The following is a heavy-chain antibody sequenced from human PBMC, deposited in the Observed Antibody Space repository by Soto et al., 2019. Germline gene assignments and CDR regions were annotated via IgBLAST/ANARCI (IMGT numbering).Heavy chain of an antibody. D-gene: IGHD3-22*01. CDR3: TTEHYYDSSGYWY. CDR2: IKSKTDGGTT. CDR1: GFTFSNAW. Sequence: GGSLRLSCAASGFTFSNAWMNWVRQAPGKGLEWVGRIKSKTDGGTTDYAAPVKGRFTISRDDSKNTLYLQMNSLKTEDTAVYYCTTEHYYDSSGYWYWGQGTLVTVSS. J-gene: IGHJ4*02. V-gene: IGHV3-15*07.